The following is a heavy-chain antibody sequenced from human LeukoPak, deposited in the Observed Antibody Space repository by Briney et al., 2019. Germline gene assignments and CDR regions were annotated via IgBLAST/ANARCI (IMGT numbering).Heavy chain of an antibody. J-gene: IGHJ4*02. CDR2: ISGSGGST. Sequence: GGSLGLSCAASGFTFSSYAMSWVRQAPGKGLEWVSAISGSGGSTYYADSVKGRFTISRDNSKNTLYLQMNSLRAEDTAVYYCANIRWLQFGYFDYWGQGTLVTVSS. D-gene: IGHD5-24*01. V-gene: IGHV3-23*01. CDR1: GFTFSSYA. CDR3: ANIRWLQFGYFDY.